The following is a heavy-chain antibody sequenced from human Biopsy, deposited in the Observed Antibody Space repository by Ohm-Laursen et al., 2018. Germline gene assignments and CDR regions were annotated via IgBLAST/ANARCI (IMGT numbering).Heavy chain of an antibody. D-gene: IGHD3-9*01. CDR3: VREPKTGTAEAWYFDL. J-gene: IGHJ2*01. Sequence: TLSLTWTVSGVSIRVDGYYWAWIRQLPGKGLDWIGYIYHSGTTYYNPSLTSRLAISFDTSNNRISLQLRSVSVADTAVYYCVREPKTGTAEAWYFDLWGRGSPVTVPS. CDR1: GVSIRVDGYY. V-gene: IGHV4-31*02. CDR2: IYHSGTT.